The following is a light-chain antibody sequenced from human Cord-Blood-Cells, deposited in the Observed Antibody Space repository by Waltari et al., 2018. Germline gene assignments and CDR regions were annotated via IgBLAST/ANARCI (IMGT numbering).Light chain of an antibody. CDR1: QSISSY. Sequence: DIQMTQSPSSLSASVGDRVTITCRASQSISSYLNWYQQKPGKAPKLLIYAASSLQSVVPSRFSGSGSGTDFTLTISSLQPEDFATYYCQQSYSTPCTFGPGTKVDIK. CDR2: AAS. V-gene: IGKV1-39*01. CDR3: QQSYSTPCT. J-gene: IGKJ3*01.